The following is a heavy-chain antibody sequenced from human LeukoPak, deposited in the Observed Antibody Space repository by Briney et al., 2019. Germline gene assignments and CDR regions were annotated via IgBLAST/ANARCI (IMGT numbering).Heavy chain of an antibody. CDR1: GFTFNTYA. Sequence: GGSLRLSCAASGFTFNTYAMTWVRQAPGKGLEWVSVISYGGDNTYYADCVKGRYTISRDNSKNTLYLQLNSLRAEDTAVYYCAKRFDSSGWYAAFDIWGQGTMVTVSS. J-gene: IGHJ3*02. D-gene: IGHD6-19*01. V-gene: IGHV3-23*01. CDR2: ISYGGDNT. CDR3: AKRFDSSGWYAAFDI.